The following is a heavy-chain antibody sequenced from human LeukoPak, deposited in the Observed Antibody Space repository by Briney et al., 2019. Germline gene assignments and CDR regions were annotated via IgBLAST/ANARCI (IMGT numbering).Heavy chain of an antibody. CDR2: INPNSGGT. CDR1: GYTFTGYY. V-gene: IGHV1-2*04. Sequence: GASVKVSCKASGYTFTGYYMHWVRQAPGQGLEWMGWINPNSGGTNYAQKFQGWVTMTRDTSTSTVYMELSSLRSEDTAVYYCARRYYGSSGYYYFDYWGQGTLVTVSS. J-gene: IGHJ4*02. CDR3: ARRYYGSSGYYYFDY. D-gene: IGHD3-22*01.